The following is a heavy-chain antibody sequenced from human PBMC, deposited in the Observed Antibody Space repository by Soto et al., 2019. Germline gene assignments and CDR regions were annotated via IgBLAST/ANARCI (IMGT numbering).Heavy chain of an antibody. CDR1: GFTFSSYA. J-gene: IGHJ4*02. CDR3: AKDPYYYDSSLGY. CDR2: ISGSGGST. V-gene: IGHV3-23*01. Sequence: GGSLRLSCAASGFTFSSYAMSWVRQAPGKGLEWVSAISGSGGSTYYADSVKGRFTTSRDNSKNTLYLQMNSLRAEDTAVYYCAKDPYYYDSSLGYWGQGTLVTVSS. D-gene: IGHD3-22*01.